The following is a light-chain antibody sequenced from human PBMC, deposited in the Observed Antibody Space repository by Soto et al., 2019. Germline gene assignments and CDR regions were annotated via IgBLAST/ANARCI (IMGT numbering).Light chain of an antibody. CDR2: DAS. Sequence: IVLTQSPATLSLSPGERATLSCRASQRITSYFSCYQQIPGHPPRLLIYDASKRATGIPDRFSGSGSGTDFSLNISSLEPEDFAVYYCQQRTTWRGFTFGPGTKVHIK. J-gene: IGKJ3*01. V-gene: IGKV3-11*01. CDR3: QQRTTWRGFT. CDR1: QRITSY.